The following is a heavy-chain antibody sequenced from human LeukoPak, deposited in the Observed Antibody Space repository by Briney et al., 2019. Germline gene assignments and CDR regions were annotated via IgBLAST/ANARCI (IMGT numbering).Heavy chain of an antibody. CDR3: VRRCYSGGVYYYFDY. V-gene: IGHV4-39*01. J-gene: IGHJ4*02. D-gene: IGHD2-15*01. Sequence: SETLSLTCSVSGGSISSSGHYWGWIRQPPGKGLEWIGIITYSGNINYHPSLKSRVTISVDASNNQFSLKLTSMTAADTAVYYCVRRCYSGGVYYYFDYWGQGTLVTVSS. CDR1: GGSISSSGHY. CDR2: ITYSGNI.